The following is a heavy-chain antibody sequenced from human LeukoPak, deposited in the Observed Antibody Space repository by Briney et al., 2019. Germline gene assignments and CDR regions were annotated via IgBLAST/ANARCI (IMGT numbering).Heavy chain of an antibody. D-gene: IGHD6-19*01. CDR2: INHSGST. CDR1: GGSFSGYY. V-gene: IGHV4-34*01. CDR3: AQRPESSGWYM. J-gene: IGHJ4*02. Sequence: SETLSLTCAVYGGSFSGYYWSWIRQPPGKGLEWIGEINHSGSTNYNPSLQSRVTISVDTSKNQFSLKLSSVTAADTAVYYCAQRPESSGWYMWGQGTLVTVSS.